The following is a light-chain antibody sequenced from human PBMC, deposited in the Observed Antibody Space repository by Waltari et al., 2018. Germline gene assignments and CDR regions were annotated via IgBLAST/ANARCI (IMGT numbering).Light chain of an antibody. J-gene: IGLJ1*01. CDR2: EVS. Sequence: QLPSASGSPGQSVTISCTGTSSDVGAYNYVSWYQQHPGKAPKLMVYEVSKRPSGVPDRFSGSKSGNTASLTVSGLQAEDEADYFCSSYAGSKYVFGTGTKLTVL. CDR1: SSDVGAYNY. CDR3: SSYAGSKYV. V-gene: IGLV2-8*01.